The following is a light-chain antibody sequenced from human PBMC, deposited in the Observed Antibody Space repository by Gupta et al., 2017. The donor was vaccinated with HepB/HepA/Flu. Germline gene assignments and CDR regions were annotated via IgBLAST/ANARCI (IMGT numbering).Light chain of an antibody. CDR2: GAS. Sequence: EIVMTQSPATLSVSPGERATLSCRASQSISSNLAWYQQKPGQAPRLLMYGASTRATGIPARFSGSGSGTEFTLTISSLQSEDFAVYYCQQYNNWPMYTFGQGTKLDIK. CDR1: QSISSN. V-gene: IGKV3-15*01. J-gene: IGKJ2*01. CDR3: QQYNNWPMYT.